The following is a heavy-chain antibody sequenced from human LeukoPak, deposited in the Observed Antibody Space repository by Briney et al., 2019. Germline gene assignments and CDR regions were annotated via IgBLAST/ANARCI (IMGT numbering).Heavy chain of an antibody. D-gene: IGHD7-27*01. J-gene: IGHJ4*02. CDR3: ASLGSGSNY. CDR2: TYYRSKWYT. Sequence: SQTLSLTCAISGDSVSSNSAAWIWIRQSPSRGLEWLGRTYYRSKWYTEYAVSVKSRITINPDTSKNQFSLQLSSVNPEDTAVYYCASLGSGSNYWGKGTRVTVSS. V-gene: IGHV6-1*01. CDR1: GDSVSSNSAA.